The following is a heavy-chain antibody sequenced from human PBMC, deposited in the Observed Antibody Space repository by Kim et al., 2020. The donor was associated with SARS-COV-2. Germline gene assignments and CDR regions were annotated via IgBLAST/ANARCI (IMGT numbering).Heavy chain of an antibody. CDR1: GFTFSSYA. Sequence: GGSLRLSCAASGFTFSSYAMSWVRQAPGKGLEWVSVIYSGGSSTYYADSVKGRFTISRDNSKNTLYLQMNSLRAEDTAVYYCAKTLWGHGGRPGAFDIWGQGTMVTVSS. J-gene: IGHJ3*02. CDR3: AKTLWGHGGRPGAFDI. CDR2: IYSGGSST. D-gene: IGHD3-10*01. V-gene: IGHV3-23*03.